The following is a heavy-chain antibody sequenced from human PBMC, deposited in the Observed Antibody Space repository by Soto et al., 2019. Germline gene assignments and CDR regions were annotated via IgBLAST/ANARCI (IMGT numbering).Heavy chain of an antibody. V-gene: IGHV4-4*02. CDR3: TRDEGRCIISTCCPFAY. CDR2: IYPTGST. CDR1: GSSVTNNNW. D-gene: IGHD2-2*01. J-gene: IGHJ4*02. Sequence: SETLALTCRVSGSSVTNNNWWSWVRQPPGKGLEWIGEIYPTGSTNYNPSLKSRVTISMDRSQNQFSLTLTSATAADTAVYYCTRDEGRCIISTCCPFAYWGQGILVTVSS.